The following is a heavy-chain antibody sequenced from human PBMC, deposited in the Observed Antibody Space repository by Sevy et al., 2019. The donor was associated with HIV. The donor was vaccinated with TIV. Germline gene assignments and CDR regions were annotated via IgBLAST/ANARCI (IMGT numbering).Heavy chain of an antibody. Sequence: GGSLRLSCAASGFTFSSYGMHWVRQAPGKGLEWVAFIRYDGSNKYKADSVKGRFTISRDNSKIKLYLQMNSLRAEDTAVYYCAKDTGSSADYFDYWGQGTLVTVSS. CDR3: AKDTGSSADYFDY. V-gene: IGHV3-30*02. CDR2: IRYDGSNK. J-gene: IGHJ4*02. CDR1: GFTFSSYG.